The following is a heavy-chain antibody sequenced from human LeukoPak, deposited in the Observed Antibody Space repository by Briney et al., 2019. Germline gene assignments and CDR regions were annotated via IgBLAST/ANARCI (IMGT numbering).Heavy chain of an antibody. Sequence: PGGSLRLSCAASGFDFSFTWMSWVRQAPGKGLELVGRIKSKTSGGTIDYAAPVRGRFTISRDDTENMVFLQMSSLKIEDTAVYYCTRESGYKTSRQRGLDSWGQGILVTVSS. D-gene: IGHD5-12*01. CDR1: GFDFSFTW. CDR3: TRESGYKTSRQRGLDS. V-gene: IGHV3-15*01. CDR2: IKSKTSGGTI. J-gene: IGHJ4*02.